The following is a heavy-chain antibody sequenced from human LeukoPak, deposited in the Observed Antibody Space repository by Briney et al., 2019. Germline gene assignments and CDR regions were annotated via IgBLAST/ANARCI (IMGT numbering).Heavy chain of an antibody. J-gene: IGHJ3*02. V-gene: IGHV4-34*01. CDR3: ARALAAAAERAFDI. CDR1: GGSFSGYY. CDR2: INHSGST. D-gene: IGHD6-13*01. Sequence: SETLSLTCAVYGGSFSGYYWSWIRQPPGKGLEWIGEINHSGSTNYNPSLKSRVTISVDTSKNQFSLKLSSVTAADTAVYYCARALAAAAERAFDIWGQGTMVTVSS.